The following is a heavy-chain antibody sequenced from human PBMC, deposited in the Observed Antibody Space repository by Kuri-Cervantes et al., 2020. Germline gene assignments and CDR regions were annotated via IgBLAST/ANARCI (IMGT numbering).Heavy chain of an antibody. CDR3: ARDRRYCSSTSCSAAPYYFDY. J-gene: IGHJ4*02. D-gene: IGHD2-2*01. CDR1: GYTFTSYA. V-gene: IGHV1-3*01. CDR2: INGGNGNT. Sequence: PSVKVSCKASGYTFTSYAMHWVRQAPGQRLEWMGWINGGNGNTKYSQKFQGRVTITRDTSASTSYMELSSLRSEDTAVYYCARDRRYCSSTSCSAAPYYFDYWGQGTLVTVSS.